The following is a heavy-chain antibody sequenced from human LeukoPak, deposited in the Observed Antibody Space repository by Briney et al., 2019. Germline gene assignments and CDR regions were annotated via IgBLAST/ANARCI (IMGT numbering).Heavy chain of an antibody. D-gene: IGHD3-16*02. CDR1: GYTFTSYG. J-gene: IGHJ4*02. V-gene: IGHV1-18*01. Sequence: ASVKVSCKASGYTFTSYGISWVRQAPGQGLEWMGWISAYNGNTNYAQKLQGRVTMTTDTSTSTAYMELRSLRSDDTAVYYCARAEEYDYVWGSYRYPSDRIDYWGQGTLVTVSS. CDR2: ISAYNGNT. CDR3: ARAEEYDYVWGSYRYPSDRIDY.